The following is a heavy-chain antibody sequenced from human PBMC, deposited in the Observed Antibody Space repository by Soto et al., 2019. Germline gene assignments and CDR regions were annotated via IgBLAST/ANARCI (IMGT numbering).Heavy chain of an antibody. V-gene: IGHV5-51*01. CDR2: IYPGDSDT. J-gene: IGHJ4*02. D-gene: IGHD3-16*01. Sequence: GESLKISCKGSGYSFTSYWIGWVRQMPGKGLEWMGIIYPGDSDTRYSPSFQGQVTISADKSISTAYLQWSSLKASDTAMYYCARVGMITFGGAHGEPFDYWGQGTLVTVSS. CDR1: GYSFTSYW. CDR3: ARVGMITFGGAHGEPFDY.